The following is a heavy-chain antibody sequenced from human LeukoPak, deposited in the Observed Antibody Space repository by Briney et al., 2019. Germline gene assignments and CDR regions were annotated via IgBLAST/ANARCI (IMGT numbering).Heavy chain of an antibody. D-gene: IGHD6-19*01. CDR2: IYYSGST. Sequence: SETLSLTCTVSGGSTSSSSYYWGWIRQPPGKGLEWIGSIYYSGSTYYNPSLKSRVTISVDTSKNQFSLKLSSVTAADTAVYYCARDERAYSSGWYDWFDPWGQGTLVTVSS. V-gene: IGHV4-39*07. CDR1: GGSTSSSSYY. CDR3: ARDERAYSSGWYDWFDP. J-gene: IGHJ5*02.